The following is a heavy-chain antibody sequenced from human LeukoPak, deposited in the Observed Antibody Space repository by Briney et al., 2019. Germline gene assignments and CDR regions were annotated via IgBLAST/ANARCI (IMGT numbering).Heavy chain of an antibody. CDR1: GFTFSSYG. V-gene: IGHV3-33*01. J-gene: IGHJ4*02. CDR2: IWYDGSNK. CDR3: ARDEGQTTVVYFDY. D-gene: IGHD4-23*01. Sequence: GRSLTLSCAASGFTFSSYGMHWVRQAPGKGLEWVAVIWYDGSNKYYADSVKGRFTISRDNSKNALYLQMNSLRAEDTAVYYCARDEGQTTVVYFDYWGQGTLVTVSS.